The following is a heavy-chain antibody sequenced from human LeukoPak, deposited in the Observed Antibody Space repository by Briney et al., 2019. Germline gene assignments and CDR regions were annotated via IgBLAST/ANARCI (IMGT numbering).Heavy chain of an antibody. Sequence: GRSLRLSCAASGFTFSVYGMHWVRQAPGRELDWLTAIRYDGTETAYADSVKGQFTISRDNSRNTLYLQMNSLRVEDTAIYYCARENWNVAKYVLDIWGQGTLVSVAS. CDR1: GFTFSVYG. CDR3: ARENWNVAKYVLDI. V-gene: IGHV3-33*01. J-gene: IGHJ3*02. CDR2: IRYDGTET. D-gene: IGHD1-1*01.